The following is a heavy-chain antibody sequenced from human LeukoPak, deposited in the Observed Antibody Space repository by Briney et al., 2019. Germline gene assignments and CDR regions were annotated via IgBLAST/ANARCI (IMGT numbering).Heavy chain of an antibody. CDR1: GFTFSNHI. V-gene: IGHV3-30*02. D-gene: IGHD3/OR15-3a*01. CDR2: IRFDGTNR. CDR3: ARDAYHSGDLDQ. J-gene: IGHJ4*02. Sequence: PGGSLRLSCAASGFTFSNHIMHWVRQAPGKGLEWVSFIRFDGTNRHYVDSVKGRFTISRDNPNNMLYPQMNSLKFDDTAVYYCARDAYHSGDLDQWGEGTLVIVSS.